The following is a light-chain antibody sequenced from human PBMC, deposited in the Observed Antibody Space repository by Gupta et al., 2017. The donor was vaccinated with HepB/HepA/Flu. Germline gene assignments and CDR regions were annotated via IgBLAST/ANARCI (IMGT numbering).Light chain of an antibody. J-gene: IGLJ3*02. CDR3: ATWDSSLSAVV. CDR1: SSNIGNNY. Sequence: QSGLTQPPSVSAAPGQKVTISCSGSSSNIGNNYVSWYQQLPGTAPKLLIYENNKRPSGIPDRFSGSKSGTSATLAITGLRTGDEADYYCATWDSSLSAVVFGGGTKLTVL. CDR2: ENN. V-gene: IGLV1-51*02.